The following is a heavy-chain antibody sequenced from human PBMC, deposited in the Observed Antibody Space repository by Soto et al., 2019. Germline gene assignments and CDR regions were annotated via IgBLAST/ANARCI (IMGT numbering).Heavy chain of an antibody. J-gene: IGHJ6*02. CDR1: GFTFSSYA. V-gene: IGHV3-30-3*01. Sequence: QVQLVESGGGVVQPGRSLRLSCAASGFTFSSYAMHWVRQAPGKGLEWVAVISYDGSNKYYADSVKGRFTISRDNSKNPLYLQMNSLRTEDTAVYYCARDGGIAAAGNYYYYYGMDVWGQGTTVTVSS. D-gene: IGHD6-13*01. CDR2: ISYDGSNK. CDR3: ARDGGIAAAGNYYYYYGMDV.